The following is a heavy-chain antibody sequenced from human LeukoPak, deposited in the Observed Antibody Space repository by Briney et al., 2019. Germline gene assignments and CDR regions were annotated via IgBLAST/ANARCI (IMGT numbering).Heavy chain of an antibody. CDR1: GGSISSGGYY. D-gene: IGHD6-13*01. J-gene: IGHJ4*02. CDR3: ARLFTEGGSYRKSIAAAGGYFDY. Sequence: SETLSLTCTVSGGSISSGGYYWSWIRQHPGKGLEWIGYIDYSGSTYYNPSLKSRVTISVDTSKNQFSLKLSSVTAADTAVYYCARLFTEGGSYRKSIAAAGGYFDYWGQGTLVTVSS. V-gene: IGHV4-31*03. CDR2: IDYSGST.